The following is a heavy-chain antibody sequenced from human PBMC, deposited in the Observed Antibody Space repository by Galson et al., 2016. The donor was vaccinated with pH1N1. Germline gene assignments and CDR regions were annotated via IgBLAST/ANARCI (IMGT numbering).Heavy chain of an antibody. CDR2: IYNSGST. D-gene: IGHD4-17*01. CDR3: ARGRRSTVTNSYFDY. Sequence: TLSLTCTVSGGSISSGGYYWSWIRQHPGKGLEWIGYIYNSGSTYYNPSLKSRVTISVDTSKNQFSLKLSSVTAADTAVYYCARGRRSTVTNSYFDYWGQGTLVTVSS. V-gene: IGHV4-31*03. J-gene: IGHJ4*02. CDR1: GGSISSGGYY.